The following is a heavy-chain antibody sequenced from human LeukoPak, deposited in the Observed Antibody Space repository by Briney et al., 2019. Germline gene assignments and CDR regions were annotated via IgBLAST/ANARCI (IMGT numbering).Heavy chain of an antibody. D-gene: IGHD2/OR15-2a*01. CDR3: AKDAYGGATFFYYMDV. CDR2: ISWNSGNI. Sequence: GGSLRLSCTGSGFTFDDYAMHWVRQPPGKGLEWVSGISWNSGNIAYADFVGGRFTISRDNAKNSLSLQMNSLSDEDTAVYYCAKDAYGGATFFYYMDVWGKGTTVTVSS. J-gene: IGHJ6*03. CDR1: GFTFDDYA. V-gene: IGHV3-9*01.